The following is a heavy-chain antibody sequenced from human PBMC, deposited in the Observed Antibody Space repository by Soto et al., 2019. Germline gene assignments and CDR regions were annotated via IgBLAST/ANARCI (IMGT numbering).Heavy chain of an antibody. CDR2: IYAADSDT. V-gene: IGHV5-51*01. J-gene: IGHJ4*02. CDR3: ARLMITVAGALDY. D-gene: IGHD6-19*01. CDR1: GYTFSSYW. Sequence: GESLKISCKGSGYTFSSYWIAWVRQMPGKGLECMGIIYAADSDTRYSPSFQGQVTISVDKSISTAYLQWSSLKASDSAIYYCARLMITVAGALDYWGQGTLVTVSS.